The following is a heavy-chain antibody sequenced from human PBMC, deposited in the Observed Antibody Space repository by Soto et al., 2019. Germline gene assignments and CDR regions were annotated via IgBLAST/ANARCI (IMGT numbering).Heavy chain of an antibody. D-gene: IGHD4-17*01. V-gene: IGHV3-30*18. J-gene: IGHJ6*02. Sequence: QVQLVESGGGEVQPGRSLTISCAASGFSFSTYGMHWVRQTPGKGLEWVAVISYDGTNQFYSDSVKGRFTISRDNFKYTLALEMNNLRADDTAVYSWAKDVQSYGDYDYHWYGVDVWGLGTRGTVSS. CDR3: AKDVQSYGDYDYHWYGVDV. CDR2: ISYDGTNQ. CDR1: GFSFSTYG.